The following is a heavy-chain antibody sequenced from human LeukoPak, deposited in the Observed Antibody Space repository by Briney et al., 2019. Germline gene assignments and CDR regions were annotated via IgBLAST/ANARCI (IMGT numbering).Heavy chain of an antibody. V-gene: IGHV3-74*01. J-gene: IGHJ6*03. CDR1: GFTFSSYW. Sequence: PGGSLRLSCAASGFTFSSYWMHWVRQAPGKGLVWVSRVNSDGTGTTYADSVEGRFTISRDNAKNTVYLQMNSLRAEDTAIYYCIITLIVATSPYMDVWGKGTTVTVSS. D-gene: IGHD5-12*01. CDR3: IITLIVATSPYMDV. CDR2: VNSDGTGT.